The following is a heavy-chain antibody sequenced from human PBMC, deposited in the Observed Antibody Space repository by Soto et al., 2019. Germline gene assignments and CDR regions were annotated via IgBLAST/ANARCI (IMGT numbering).Heavy chain of an antibody. J-gene: IGHJ4*02. V-gene: IGHV3-23*01. CDR1: GFIFENFG. Sequence: GGSLRLSCAASGFIFENFGMSWVRQAPGKGLEWISSISGSGFKKYYADSVKGRFTISRDNSKNTLYLQMNSLRAEDTAVYYCAKTTTDTAAFFYWGQGSLVTVSS. CDR2: ISGSGFKK. D-gene: IGHD5-18*01. CDR3: AKTTTDTAAFFY.